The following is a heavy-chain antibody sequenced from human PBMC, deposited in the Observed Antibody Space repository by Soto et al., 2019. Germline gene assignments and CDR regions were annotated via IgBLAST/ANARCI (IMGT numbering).Heavy chain of an antibody. D-gene: IGHD3-22*01. Sequence: SVKVSCKASGGAFSSYAISWVRQAPGQGLEWMGGIIPIFGTANYAQKFQGRVTITADESTSTAYMELSSLRSEDTAVYYCARDRRSSGYYYDWFDPWGQGTLVTVSS. J-gene: IGHJ5*02. CDR2: IIPIFGTA. V-gene: IGHV1-69*13. CDR1: GGAFSSYA. CDR3: ARDRRSSGYYYDWFDP.